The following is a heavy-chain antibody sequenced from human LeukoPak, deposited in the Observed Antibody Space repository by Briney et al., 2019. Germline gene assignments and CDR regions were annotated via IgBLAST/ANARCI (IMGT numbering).Heavy chain of an antibody. CDR3: ARDGNVYSGSYYDY. CDR1: GYIFSSYG. J-gene: IGHJ4*02. V-gene: IGHV1-18*01. CDR2: ISTYNGNT. D-gene: IGHD1-26*01. Sequence: ASVKVSCKASGYIFSSYGISWVRQAPGQGLEWMGWISTYNGNTNYAQKLQGRVTMTTDTSTSTAFMELRSLRSDDTAVYYCARDGNVYSGSYYDYWGQGTLVTVSS.